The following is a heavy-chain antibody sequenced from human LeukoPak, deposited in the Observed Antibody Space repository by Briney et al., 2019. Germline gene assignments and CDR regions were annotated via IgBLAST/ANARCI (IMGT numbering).Heavy chain of an antibody. CDR2: IYSGGAT. Sequence: GGSLRLSCAASGFTVSSNYMSWVRQAPGKGLEWVSVIYSGGATFYADSVKGRFTISRDDSENTLYLQMNSLRAEDTAVYYCARGSHIGAAGFLDNWGQGTLVTVSS. V-gene: IGHV3-53*01. D-gene: IGHD6-13*01. CDR3: ARGSHIGAAGFLDN. J-gene: IGHJ4*02. CDR1: GFTVSSNY.